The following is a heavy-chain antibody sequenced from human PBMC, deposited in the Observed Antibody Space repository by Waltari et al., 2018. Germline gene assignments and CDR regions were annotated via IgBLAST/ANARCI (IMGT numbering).Heavy chain of an antibody. J-gene: IGHJ5*02. CDR2: INHSGST. D-gene: IGHD6-6*01. Sequence: QVQLQQWGAGLLKPSETLSLTCAVYGGSFSGYYWSWIRQPPGKGLEWIGEINHSGSTTYNPSPKSRVTISGDTSKNPFSLKLSSVTAADTAVYYCARVVSSSAGDWFDPWGQGTLVTVSS. V-gene: IGHV4-34*01. CDR1: GGSFSGYY. CDR3: ARVVSSSAGDWFDP.